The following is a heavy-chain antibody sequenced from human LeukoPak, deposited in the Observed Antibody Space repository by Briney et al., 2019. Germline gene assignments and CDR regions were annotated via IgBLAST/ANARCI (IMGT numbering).Heavy chain of an antibody. CDR3: AKYGVVIIRGAFDI. CDR1: GFTFRSYS. V-gene: IGHV3-23*01. Sequence: GGSLRLVCAASGFTFRSYSMTWVRQAPGKGLEWVSTISGSGGSTYYVDSVKGRFTISRDNSKNTLYLQMNSLRAEDTAVYYCAKYGVVIIRGAFDIWGQGTMVTVSS. CDR2: ISGSGGST. D-gene: IGHD3-3*01. J-gene: IGHJ3*02.